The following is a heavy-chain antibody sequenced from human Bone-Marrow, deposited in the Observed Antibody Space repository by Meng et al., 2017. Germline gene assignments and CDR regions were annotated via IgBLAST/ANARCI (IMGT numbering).Heavy chain of an antibody. CDR3: ARDLNAGGILVS. V-gene: IGHV4-30-4*01. Sequence: QVQLQESGPGLVKPSQTLSLTCTVSGGSISSGDYYWTWIRQPPGKGLEWIGYIYYSGSTYYNLSLNSRLTISVDTSKNQFSLKLSSVTAADTAVYYCARDLNAGGILVSWGQGTLVTVSS. J-gene: IGHJ5*02. CDR2: IYYSGST. CDR1: GGSISSGDYY. D-gene: IGHD3-16*01.